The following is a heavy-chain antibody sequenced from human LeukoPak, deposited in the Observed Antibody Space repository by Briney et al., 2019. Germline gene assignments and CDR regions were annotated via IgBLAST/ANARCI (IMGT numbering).Heavy chain of an antibody. Sequence: SETLSLTCTVSGGSISSYYWSWIRQPAGKGLEWIGRIYTIGSTNYNPSLKSRVTMSVDTSKNQFSLKLSSVTAADTAVYYCARDSNGYCTNGVCYRAIDYWGQGTLVTVSS. V-gene: IGHV4-4*07. J-gene: IGHJ4*02. D-gene: IGHD2-8*01. CDR2: IYTIGST. CDR3: ARDSNGYCTNGVCYRAIDY. CDR1: GGSISSYY.